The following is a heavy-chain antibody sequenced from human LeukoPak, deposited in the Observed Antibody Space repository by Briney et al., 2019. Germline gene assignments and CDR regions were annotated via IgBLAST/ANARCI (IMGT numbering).Heavy chain of an antibody. CDR2: ISWNSGSI. V-gene: IGHV3-9*01. Sequence: GGSLRLSCAASGFTFDDYAMHWVRPAPGKGLEWVSGISWNSGSIGYADSVKGRFTISRDNAKNSLYLQMNSLRAEDTALYYCARGFDVDTAIGCSYYFDYWGQGTLVTVSS. CDR3: ARGFDVDTAIGCSYYFDY. J-gene: IGHJ4*02. D-gene: IGHD5-18*01. CDR1: GFTFDDYA.